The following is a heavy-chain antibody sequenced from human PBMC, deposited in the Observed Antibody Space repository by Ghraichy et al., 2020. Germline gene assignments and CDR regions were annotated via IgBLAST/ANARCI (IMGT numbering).Heavy chain of an antibody. J-gene: IGHJ3*02. D-gene: IGHD6-19*01. CDR2: FDPEDGET. CDR3: ATDRLVRNAFDI. V-gene: IGHV1-24*01. CDR1: GYTLTELS. Sequence: ASVKVSCKVSGYTLTELSMHWVRQAPGKGLEWMGGFDPEDGETIYAQKFQGRVTMTEDTSTDTAYMELSSLRSEDTAVYYCATDRLVRNAFDIWGQGTMVTVSS.